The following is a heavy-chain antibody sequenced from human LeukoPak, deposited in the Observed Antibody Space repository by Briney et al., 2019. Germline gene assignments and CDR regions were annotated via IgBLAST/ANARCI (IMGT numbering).Heavy chain of an antibody. V-gene: IGHV3-49*04. J-gene: IGHJ4*02. Sequence: PGRSLRLSCTASGFSFGDYAMSWVRQAPGKGLEWVGFIRSKTYGGTTEYAASVKGRFTISRDHSKSIAYLQMNSLKTEDTAVYYCTRAVAHLDYWGQGTLVTVSS. D-gene: IGHD4-23*01. CDR1: GFSFGDYA. CDR3: TRAVAHLDY. CDR2: IRSKTYGGTT.